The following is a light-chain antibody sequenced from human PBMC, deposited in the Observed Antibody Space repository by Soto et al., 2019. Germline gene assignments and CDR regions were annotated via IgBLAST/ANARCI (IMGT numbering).Light chain of an antibody. CDR3: SSYTSSNTLV. Sequence: QSVLTQPPSASGSPGQSVTISCTGTSSDVGGYNFVSWYQQHPGKAPKLIIYEVTKRPSGVPDRFSGSKSGNTASLTVSGLQAEDEADYYCSSYTSSNTLVFGTGTKLTVL. J-gene: IGLJ1*01. V-gene: IGLV2-8*01. CDR1: SSDVGGYNF. CDR2: EVT.